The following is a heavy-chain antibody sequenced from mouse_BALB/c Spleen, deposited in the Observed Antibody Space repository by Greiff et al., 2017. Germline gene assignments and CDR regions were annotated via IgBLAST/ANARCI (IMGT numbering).Heavy chain of an antibody. CDR1: GFTFSSYG. CDR3: ARGDYGSPFAY. Sequence: DVMLVESGGGLVQPGGSLKLSCAASGFTFSSYGMSWVRQTPDKRLELVATINSNGGSTYYPDSVKGRFTISRDNAKNTLYLQMSSLKSEDTAMYYCARGDYGSPFAYWGQGTLVTVSA. CDR2: INSNGGST. D-gene: IGHD1-1*01. J-gene: IGHJ3*01. V-gene: IGHV5-6-3*01.